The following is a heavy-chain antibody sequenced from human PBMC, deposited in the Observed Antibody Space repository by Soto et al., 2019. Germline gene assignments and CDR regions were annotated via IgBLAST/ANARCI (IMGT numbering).Heavy chain of an antibody. Sequence: QVQLQESGPGLVKPSGTLSLTCAVSGGSISSSHWWTWVRQSPGKGLEYIGEISHSGTSNSNPSLKSRVTLSVDKYKNHFSLTLTSVTAADTAVYYCARVVLTITRGAFDAWGQGTLVIVSS. V-gene: IGHV4-4*02. CDR1: GGSISSSHW. D-gene: IGHD3-9*01. CDR3: ARVVLTITRGAFDA. CDR2: ISHSGTS. J-gene: IGHJ3*01.